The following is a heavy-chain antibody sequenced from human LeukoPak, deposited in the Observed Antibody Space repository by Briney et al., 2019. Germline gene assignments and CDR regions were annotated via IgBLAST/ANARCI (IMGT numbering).Heavy chain of an antibody. Sequence: SETLSLNCTVSGGSISSYYWSWIRQPAGKGLEWIGRIYTSGNTNYNPSLKSRVTMSVDTSKNQFSLKLSSVTAADTAVYYCARMTTVTAHHYCYYGMDVWGQGTTVTVSS. D-gene: IGHD4-17*01. J-gene: IGHJ6*02. V-gene: IGHV4-4*07. CDR2: IYTSGNT. CDR3: ARMTTVTAHHYCYYGMDV. CDR1: GGSISSYY.